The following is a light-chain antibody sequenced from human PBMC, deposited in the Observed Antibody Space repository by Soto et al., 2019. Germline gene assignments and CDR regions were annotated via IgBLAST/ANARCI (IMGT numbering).Light chain of an antibody. V-gene: IGKV3-20*01. Sequence: EIVLTQSPGTLSLSPGERATLSCRASQSVSSSYLAWYQQKPGQAPRLLIYGASSRATGIPDRFSGSGSGTDVTLTISRLEPEDFAVYYCQQYGSSPWWTFGQGTKVEIK. CDR1: QSVSSSY. J-gene: IGKJ1*01. CDR2: GAS. CDR3: QQYGSSPWWT.